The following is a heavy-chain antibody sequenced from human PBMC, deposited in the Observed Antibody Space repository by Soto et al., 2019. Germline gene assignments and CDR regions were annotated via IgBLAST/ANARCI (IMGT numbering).Heavy chain of an antibody. D-gene: IGHD6-13*01. Sequence: GESLKISCKGSGYSFTSYWIGWVRQMPGKGLEWMGIICPGDSDTRYSPSFQGQVTISADKSISTAYLQWSSLKASDTAMYYCARTSAAGKCYYGMDVWGQGTTVTVSS. V-gene: IGHV5-51*01. CDR2: ICPGDSDT. CDR1: GYSFTSYW. J-gene: IGHJ6*02. CDR3: ARTSAAGKCYYGMDV.